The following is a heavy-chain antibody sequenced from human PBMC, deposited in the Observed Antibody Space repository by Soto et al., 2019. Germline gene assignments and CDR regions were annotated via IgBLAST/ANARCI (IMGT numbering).Heavy chain of an antibody. D-gene: IGHD5-12*01. CDR1: GFTFSSYA. V-gene: IGHV3-30-3*01. CDR2: ISYDGSNK. CDR3: ARAAGGYRPFDP. Sequence: QVQLVESGGGVVQPGRSLRLSCAASGFTFSSYAMHWVRQAPGKGLEWVAVISYDGSNKYYADSVKGRFTISRDNSKNTLYLQMNSLRAEDTAVYYCARAAGGYRPFDPWGQGTLVTVSS. J-gene: IGHJ5*02.